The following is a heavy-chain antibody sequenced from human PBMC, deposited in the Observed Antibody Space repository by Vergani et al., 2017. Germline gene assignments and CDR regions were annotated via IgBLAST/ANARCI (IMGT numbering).Heavy chain of an antibody. V-gene: IGHV1-2*02. D-gene: IGHD2-2*01. CDR2: FNPNSGGT. CDR3: ARVGTSSNRDYFDY. CDR1: GYTFTDYF. Sequence: QVQLVQSGAEVKKPGASVKVSCKASGYTFTDYFMHWVRQAPGQGLEWMGWFNPNSGGTNYAQKFQGRVTMTRDTSISTAYMELSNLRSDDPAVYYCARVGTSSNRDYFDYWGQGTLVTVSS. J-gene: IGHJ4*02.